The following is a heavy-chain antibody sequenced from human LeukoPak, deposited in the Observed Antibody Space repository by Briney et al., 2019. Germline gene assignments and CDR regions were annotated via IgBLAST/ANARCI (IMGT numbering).Heavy chain of an antibody. J-gene: IGHJ4*02. CDR2: ISYDGSNE. D-gene: IGHD6-13*01. CDR3: ARVSSDGSWYLRYFDY. Sequence: GGSLRLSCAASGFSFSSYAMHWVRQAPGKGLEWVAVISYDGSNEYYADSVKGRFTISRDNSKNTLYLQMNSLRGEDTAVYFCARVSSDGSWYLRYFDYWGQGTLVTVSS. V-gene: IGHV3-30*14. CDR1: GFSFSSYA.